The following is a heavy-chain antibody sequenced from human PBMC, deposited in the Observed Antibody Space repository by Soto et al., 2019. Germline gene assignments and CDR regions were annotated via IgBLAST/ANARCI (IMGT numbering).Heavy chain of an antibody. CDR1: GGSINSVDYY. CDR2: IYYTGTT. Sequence: PSGSLYLTCSVSGGSINSVDYYWSWIRQPPGKGLEWIAYIYYTGTTFYNPSLQSRVTMSLDTSKNQFSLKLSSVTAAATAVYYCARVRAYSYGYEDYWGQGTLVTVSS. D-gene: IGHD5-18*01. V-gene: IGHV4-30-4*01. J-gene: IGHJ4*02. CDR3: ARVRAYSYGYEDY.